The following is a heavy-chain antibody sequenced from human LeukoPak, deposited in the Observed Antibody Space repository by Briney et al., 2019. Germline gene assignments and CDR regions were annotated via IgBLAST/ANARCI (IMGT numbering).Heavy chain of an antibody. D-gene: IGHD6-19*01. CDR2: ITSGGDT. Sequence: GGSPRLSCAGSGFNFNKYDMHWVRQATGRALQWVSDITSGGDTHYQGSVKGRFTISRDNAKNSFYLEMNSLRVGDTAVYYCVRGGPLAGHAFDVWGRGTLVTVS. V-gene: IGHV3-13*04. CDR1: GFNFNKYD. CDR3: VRGGPLAGHAFDV. J-gene: IGHJ3*01.